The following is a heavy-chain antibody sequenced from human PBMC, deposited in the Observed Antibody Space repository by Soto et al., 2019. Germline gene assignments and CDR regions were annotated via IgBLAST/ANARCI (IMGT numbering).Heavy chain of an antibody. CDR3: AKGVGATTAFDI. D-gene: IGHD1-26*01. V-gene: IGHV3-30-3*01. CDR2: ISYDGSNK. Sequence: PGGSLRLSCAASGFPFSSYAMHWVRQAPGKGLEWVAVISYDGSNKYYADSVKGRFIISRDNSKNTLYLQMNSLRAEDTAVYYCAKGVGATTAFDIWGQGTXVTVSS. CDR1: GFPFSSYA. J-gene: IGHJ3*02.